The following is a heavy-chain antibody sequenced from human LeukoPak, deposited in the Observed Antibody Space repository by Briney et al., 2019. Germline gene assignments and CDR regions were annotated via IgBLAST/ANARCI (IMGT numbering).Heavy chain of an antibody. D-gene: IGHD5-18*01. J-gene: IGHJ4*02. CDR1: GFTFSDYY. V-gene: IGHV3-11*06. CDR2: ISSSSDYT. CDR3: ATGIQPAI. Sequence: SGGSLRLSCAASGFTFSDYYMTWIRQAPGKGLEWVSYISSSSDYTNYADSVKGRFTISRDNAKNSLYLQMNSLRVEDTAVYYCATGIQPAIWGQGTLVTVSS.